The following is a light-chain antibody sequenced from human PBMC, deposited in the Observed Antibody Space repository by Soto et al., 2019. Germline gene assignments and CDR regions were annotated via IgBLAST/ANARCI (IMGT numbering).Light chain of an antibody. J-gene: IGLJ1*01. CDR1: SGDIGSYNR. CDR2: EGS. CDR3: CSFAGSGTQYV. Sequence: QSALTQPASVSGSPGQSITISCTGTSGDIGSYNRVSWYQHQPGKAPKIMIFEGSKRPSGVSNRFSGSRSGNTASLTISGLQAEDEADYYCCSFAGSGTQYVFGTGTKVTVL. V-gene: IGLV2-23*01.